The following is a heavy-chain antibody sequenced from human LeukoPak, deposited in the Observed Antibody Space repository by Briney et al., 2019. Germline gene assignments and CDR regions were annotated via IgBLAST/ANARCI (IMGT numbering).Heavy chain of an antibody. CDR3: ARDMFGSGSYLLDY. D-gene: IGHD1-26*01. CDR1: GGSFSGYY. CDR2: INHSGST. V-gene: IGHV4-34*01. J-gene: IGHJ4*02. Sequence: PSETLSLTCAVYGGSFSGYYWSWIRQPPGKGLEWIGEINHSGSTNYNPSLKSRVTISVDTSKNQFSLKLSSVTAADTAVYYCARDMFGSGSYLLDYWGQGTLVTVSS.